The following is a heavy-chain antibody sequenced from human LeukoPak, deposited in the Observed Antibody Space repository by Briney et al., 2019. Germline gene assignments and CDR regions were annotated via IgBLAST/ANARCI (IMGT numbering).Heavy chain of an antibody. CDR1: GFSFSYYG. Sequence: GGSLRLSCAASGFSFSYYGMHWVRQAPGKGLEWVAVIWHDGRNKYYADSVKGRFTISRDISKNTLYLQMNSLRAEDTAMYYSAREKDSSAYFDCWGQGTLVTVSS. CDR2: IWHDGRNK. J-gene: IGHJ4*02. D-gene: IGHD3-22*01. CDR3: AREKDSSAYFDC. V-gene: IGHV3-33*01.